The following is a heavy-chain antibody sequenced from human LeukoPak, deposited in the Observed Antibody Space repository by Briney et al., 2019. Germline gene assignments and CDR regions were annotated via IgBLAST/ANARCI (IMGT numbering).Heavy chain of an antibody. V-gene: IGHV1-8*01. J-gene: IGHJ6*02. CDR3: ARGGGGCTSTTCYGGGKYYFYGMDL. CDR2: MNPNSGNT. Sequence: ASVKVSCTAFGYTFTTYDINWVRQAPGQGLERMGWMNPNSGNTGYAQKFQGRVTMTRNTSINTASMELSSLRSDDTAVYYCARGGGGCTSTTCYGGGKYYFYGMDLWGQGTTVTVFS. D-gene: IGHD2-2*01. CDR1: GYTFTTYD.